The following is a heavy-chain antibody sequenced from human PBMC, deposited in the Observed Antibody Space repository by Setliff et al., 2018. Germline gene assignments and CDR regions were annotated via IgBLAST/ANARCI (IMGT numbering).Heavy chain of an antibody. Sequence: SETLSLTCTVSGGSMTSYYWSWIRQPAGKGMEWIGRICSSENTIGRICRGSNTHYNPALQSRVTMSLDTSTNQFSLRLRSVTAADTAVYYCARTSRHGATYMDVWGKGTTVTVSS. V-gene: IGHV4-4*07. J-gene: IGHJ6*03. CDR1: GGSMTSYY. CDR3: ARTSRHGATYMDV. D-gene: IGHD3-10*01. CDR2: ICRGSNT.